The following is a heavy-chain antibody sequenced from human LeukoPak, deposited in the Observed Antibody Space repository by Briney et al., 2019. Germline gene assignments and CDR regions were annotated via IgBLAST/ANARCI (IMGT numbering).Heavy chain of an antibody. D-gene: IGHD3/OR15-3a*01. V-gene: IGHV5-51*01. J-gene: IGHJ6*02. CDR3: ARLDTCYYYGMNV. CDR1: GSRFTTYW. Sequence: GAPLKISCKGCGSRFTTYWIAWGRRMPGKGVEWMGIISPDDSNTRYSTSFQGQVTFLADKSIDTAYLQWTSLNASYTAMYYCARLDTCYYYGMNVWGQGTTVTVSS. CDR2: ISPDDSNT.